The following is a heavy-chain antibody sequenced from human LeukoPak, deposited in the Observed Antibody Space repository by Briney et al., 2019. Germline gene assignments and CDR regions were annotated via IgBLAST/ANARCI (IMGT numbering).Heavy chain of an antibody. CDR2: IRYGGSNK. D-gene: IGHD1-26*01. J-gene: IGHJ4*02. V-gene: IGHV3-30*02. CDR3: AKDRFSGSYFGFED. Sequence: PGGSLRLSCAASGFTFSSYGMHWVRQAPGKGLEWVAFIRYGGSNKYYADSVKGRFTISRDNSKNTLYLQMNSLRAEDTAVYYCAKDRFSGSYFGFEDWGQGTLVTVSS. CDR1: GFTFSSYG.